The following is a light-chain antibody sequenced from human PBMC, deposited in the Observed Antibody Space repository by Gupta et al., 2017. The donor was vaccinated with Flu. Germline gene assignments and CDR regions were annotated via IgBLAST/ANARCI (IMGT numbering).Light chain of an antibody. CDR1: QSVSSSY. V-gene: IGKV3-20*01. Sequence: GTLSLSPGERAPLSCRASQSVSSSYLAWYQQKPGQAPRLLIYGASSRATGIPDRFSGSGSGTDFTLTISRLEPEDFAVYYCQLDGSSQYTFGQGTKLEIK. CDR2: GAS. CDR3: QLDGSSQYT. J-gene: IGKJ2*01.